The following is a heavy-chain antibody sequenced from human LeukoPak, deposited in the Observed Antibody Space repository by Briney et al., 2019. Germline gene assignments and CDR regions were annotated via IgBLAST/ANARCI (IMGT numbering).Heavy chain of an antibody. V-gene: IGHV6-1*01. Sequence: SQTLSLTCAISGDSVSSSSVAWIWIRQSPSSGLEWLGRTYYRSKWYNDYAVSVKSRITINSDTSKNQFSLQLNSVTPEDTAVYYCARGAYGAFEIWGQGTMVTVSS. J-gene: IGHJ3*02. D-gene: IGHD4-17*01. CDR2: TYYRSKWYN. CDR3: ARGAYGAFEI. CDR1: GDSVSSSSVA.